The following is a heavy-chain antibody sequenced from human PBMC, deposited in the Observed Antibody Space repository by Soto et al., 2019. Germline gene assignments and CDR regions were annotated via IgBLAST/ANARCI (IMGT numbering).Heavy chain of an antibody. J-gene: IGHJ4*02. D-gene: IGHD3-3*01. Sequence: EVQLVESGGGLVQPGGSLRLSCAASGFTFSNYYMDWVRQTPGKGLEWVGRSRNKASSYTTEYAASVKGRFTISRDGSDNSLYLQMNSLKIEDTAVYYCARSGSDYFDYWDQGTLVTVSS. CDR2: SRNKASSYTT. CDR3: ARSGSDYFDY. V-gene: IGHV3-72*01. CDR1: GFTFSNYY.